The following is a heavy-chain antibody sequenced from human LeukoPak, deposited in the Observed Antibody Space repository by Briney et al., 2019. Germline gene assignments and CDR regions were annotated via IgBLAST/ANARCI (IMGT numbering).Heavy chain of an antibody. J-gene: IGHJ4*02. V-gene: IGHV1-69*05. CDR3: ARQYDILTGHLDY. Sequence: SVKVSCKASGGTFSSYAISWVRQAPGQGLEWMGRIIPIFGTANYAQKFQGRVTITTDESTSTAYKELSSLRSEDTAVYYCARQYDILTGHLDYWGQGTLVTVSS. CDR1: GGTFSSYA. CDR2: IIPIFGTA. D-gene: IGHD3-9*01.